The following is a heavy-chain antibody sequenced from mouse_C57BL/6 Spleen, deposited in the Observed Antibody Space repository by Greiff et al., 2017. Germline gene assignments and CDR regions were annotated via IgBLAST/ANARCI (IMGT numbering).Heavy chain of an antibody. Sequence: QEQMKKSGAELMKPGASVKLSCKATGYTFNGYWIEWVKQRPGHGLEWIGEILPGSGSTNYNEKFKGKATFTADTSSNTAYMQLSSLTTEDSAIYYCARRGSSGPAWFAYWGQGTLVTVSA. V-gene: IGHV1-9*01. CDR2: ILPGSGST. J-gene: IGHJ3*01. D-gene: IGHD3-2*02. CDR1: GYTFNGYW. CDR3: ARRGSSGPAWFAY.